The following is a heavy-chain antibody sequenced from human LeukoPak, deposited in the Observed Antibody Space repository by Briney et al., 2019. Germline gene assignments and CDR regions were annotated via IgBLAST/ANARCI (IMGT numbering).Heavy chain of an antibody. V-gene: IGHV4-39*07. Sequence: SETLSLTCSVSGGSISSSSYYWGWIRQPPGRGLEWIGNIYYSGSTYYNPSLKSRVTISVDTSKNQFSLRLSSVTAADTAVYYCARVIRITMDRGVIITGPHFDYWGQGTLVTVSS. CDR1: GGSISSSSYY. J-gene: IGHJ4*02. CDR3: ARVIRITMDRGVIITGPHFDY. D-gene: IGHD3-10*01. CDR2: IYYSGST.